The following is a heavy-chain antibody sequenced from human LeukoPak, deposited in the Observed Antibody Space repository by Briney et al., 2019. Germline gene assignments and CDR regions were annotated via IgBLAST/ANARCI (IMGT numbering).Heavy chain of an antibody. CDR2: INPNSGGT. J-gene: IGHJ5*02. CDR3: ARARGYSYETYNWFDP. V-gene: IGHV1-2*02. D-gene: IGHD5-18*01. Sequence: ASVKVSCKASGYTFTGYYMHWVRQAPGQGLEWMGCINPNSGGTNYAQKFQGRVTMTRDTSISTAYMDLSRLRSDDTAVYFCARARGYSYETYNWFDPWGQGTLVTVSS. CDR1: GYTFTGYY.